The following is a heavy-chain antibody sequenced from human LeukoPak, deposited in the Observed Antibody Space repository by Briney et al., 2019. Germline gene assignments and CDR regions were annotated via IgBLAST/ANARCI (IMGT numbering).Heavy chain of an antibody. CDR3: ANQVIAAACTFDY. Sequence: GGSLRLSCAASGFTFSSYAMSWVRQAPGKGRGWGSAISGSGGSTYYADSVKGRFTNPSDNSKNMLYLQMNSLRAEYTAVYYCANQVIAAACTFDYWGQGTLVTVSS. CDR1: GFTFSSYA. J-gene: IGHJ4*02. D-gene: IGHD6-13*01. V-gene: IGHV3-23*01. CDR2: ISGSGGST.